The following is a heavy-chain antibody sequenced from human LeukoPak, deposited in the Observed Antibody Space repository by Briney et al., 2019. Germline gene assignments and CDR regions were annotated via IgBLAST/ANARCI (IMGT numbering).Heavy chain of an antibody. D-gene: IGHD5-18*01. Sequence: GGSLRLSCAASGFTFSNYWVHWVRHAPGEGLVWVSRVNIDGSDTAYADSVKGRFTISRDNAKNTLFLQMDSLRAEDTAVYYCAKASGYGYNHPFDYWGQGTLVTVSS. J-gene: IGHJ4*02. CDR2: VNIDGSDT. V-gene: IGHV3-74*01. CDR3: AKASGYGYNHPFDY. CDR1: GFTFSNYW.